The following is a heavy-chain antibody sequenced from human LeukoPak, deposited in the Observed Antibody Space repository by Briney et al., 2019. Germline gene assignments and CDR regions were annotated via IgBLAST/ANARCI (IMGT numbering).Heavy chain of an antibody. D-gene: IGHD1-26*01. CDR1: GFTFSSYE. CDR3: ARDLSLSGSHLDY. CDR2: ISSSGSTI. V-gene: IGHV3-48*03. J-gene: IGHJ4*02. Sequence: GGHLRFSCAASGFTFSSYEMNWVRQAPGKGLEWISYISSSGSTIYYADSVKGRFTISRDNAKNSLYLQMNSLRAEDTAVYYCARDLSLSGSHLDYWGQGTLVTVSS.